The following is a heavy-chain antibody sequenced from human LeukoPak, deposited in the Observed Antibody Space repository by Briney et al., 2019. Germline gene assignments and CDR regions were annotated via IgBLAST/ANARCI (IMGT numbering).Heavy chain of an antibody. J-gene: IGHJ6*04. V-gene: IGHV3-7*03. D-gene: IGHD2-21*02. CDR3: ARALGVTPPYYFSYGMDV. CDR2: IKQDGIEK. CDR1: GFTFSSYW. Sequence: PGGSLRLSCAASGFTFSSYWMTWVRQAPGKGLEWVANIKQDGIEKHYVDSVKGRFTISRDNAENSMYLQMNSLRAEDTAVYFCARALGVTPPYYFSYGMDVWGKGATVTVSS.